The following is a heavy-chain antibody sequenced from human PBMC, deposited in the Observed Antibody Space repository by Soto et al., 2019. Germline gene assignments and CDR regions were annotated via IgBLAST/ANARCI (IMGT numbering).Heavy chain of an antibody. CDR2: IYYSGTT. CDR3: ARAPYRGANSRGALDM. V-gene: IGHV4-30-4*01. Sequence: QVQLQESGPGLVKPSQTLSLTCTVSGDPISSGDYYWSWIRQPPGKGLEWIGYIYYSGTTYYNPSLKSRVTMSVDTSKNPVSLKLSSVTAADTAVYYCARAPYRGANSRGALDMWGQGTMVTVSS. CDR1: GDPISSGDYY. D-gene: IGHD7-27*01. J-gene: IGHJ3*02.